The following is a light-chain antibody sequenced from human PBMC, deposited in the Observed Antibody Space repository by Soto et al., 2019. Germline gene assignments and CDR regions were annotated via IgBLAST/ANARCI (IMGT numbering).Light chain of an antibody. Sequence: VVMTPSPVTLSVSPRESATLSCMASQSVDNNVAWYQQKPGQAPRLLIVGSFARATGIPARFSGSGSGSEFTLTISGLQSEDFAVYYCQQYNDRPPITFGQGTRLEIK. CDR2: GSF. CDR3: QQYNDRPPIT. V-gene: IGKV3-15*01. CDR1: QSVDNN. J-gene: IGKJ5*01.